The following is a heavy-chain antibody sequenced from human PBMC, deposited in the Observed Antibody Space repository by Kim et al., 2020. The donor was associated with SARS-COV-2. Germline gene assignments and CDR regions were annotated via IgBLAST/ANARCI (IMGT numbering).Heavy chain of an antibody. CDR2: IYYSGST. V-gene: IGHV4-39*01. CDR3: VIEGVVITY. CDR1: GGSISSSSYY. D-gene: IGHD3-22*01. Sequence: SETLSLTCTVSGGSISSSSYYWGWIRQPPGKGLEWIGSIYYSGSTYYNPSLKSRVTISVDTSKNQFSLKLSSVTAADTAVYYCVIEGVVITYWGQGTLVTVSS. J-gene: IGHJ4*02.